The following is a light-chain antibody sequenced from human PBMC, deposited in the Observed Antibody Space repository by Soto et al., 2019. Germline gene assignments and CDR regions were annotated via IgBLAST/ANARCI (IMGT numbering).Light chain of an antibody. Sequence: VVTQSPATLSLSPGDSATLSCRASQSVSSNLAWYQQKPGQAPRLLIYGASTRATGIPATFSGSGSGTEFTLTISSLQSEDFAAYYCQQYNNWPPITFGQGTRLEI. J-gene: IGKJ5*01. V-gene: IGKV3-15*01. CDR2: GAS. CDR3: QQYNNWPPIT. CDR1: QSVSSN.